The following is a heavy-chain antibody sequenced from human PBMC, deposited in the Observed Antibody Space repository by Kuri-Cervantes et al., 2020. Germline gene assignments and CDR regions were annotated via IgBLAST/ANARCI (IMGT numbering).Heavy chain of an antibody. CDR1: GFTFDDYA. CDR3: AKIGRVIYGGNSRDAFDI. V-gene: IGHV3-9*01. J-gene: IGHJ3*02. D-gene: IGHD4-23*01. CDR2: ISWNGGSM. Sequence: SLKISCVASGFTFDDYAMHWVRQAPGKGLEWVSGISWNGGSMTYADSVEGRFTISRDNAKNSVHLQMNSLRVEDTAFYYCAKIGRVIYGGNSRDAFDIWGQGTMVTVSS.